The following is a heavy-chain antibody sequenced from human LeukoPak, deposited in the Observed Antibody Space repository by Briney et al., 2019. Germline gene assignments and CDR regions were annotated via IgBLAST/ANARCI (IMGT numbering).Heavy chain of an antibody. V-gene: IGHV4-39*01. J-gene: IGHJ4*02. Sequence: PSETLSLTCTVSGGSISSSSYYWGWIRQPPGKGLEWIGSIYYSGSTYYNPSLKSRVTISVDTSKNQFSLKLSSVTAADTAVYYCARSGSYLYFDYWGQGTLVTVSS. CDR3: ARSGSYLYFDY. D-gene: IGHD1-26*01. CDR2: IYYSGST. CDR1: GGSISSSSYY.